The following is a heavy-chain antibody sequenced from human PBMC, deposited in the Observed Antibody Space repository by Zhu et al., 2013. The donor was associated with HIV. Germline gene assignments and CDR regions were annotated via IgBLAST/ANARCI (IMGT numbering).Heavy chain of an antibody. D-gene: IGHD3-22*01. CDR3: TIDSSGYSRHYPPDY. CDR2: IRSKAYGGTT. J-gene: IGHJ4*02. Sequence: VQLVESGGGLVQPGRSLRLSCTASGFTFGDYAMSWVRQAPGKGLEWVGFIRSKAYGGTTEYAASVKGRFTISRDDSKSIAYLQMNSLKTEDTAVYYCTIDSSGYSRHYPPDYWGQGTLVTVSS. CDR1: GFTFGDYA. V-gene: IGHV3-49*04.